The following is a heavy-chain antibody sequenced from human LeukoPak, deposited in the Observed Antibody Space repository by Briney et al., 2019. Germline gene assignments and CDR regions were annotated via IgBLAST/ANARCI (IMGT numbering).Heavy chain of an antibody. CDR1: GFTVSSNY. J-gene: IGHJ4*02. Sequence: GGSLRLSCAASGFTVSSNYMSWARQAPGKGLEWVSVIYSGGSTYYADSVKGRFTISRDNSKNTLYLQMNSLRAEDTAVYYCARARRWLVQYYSDYWGQGTLVTVSS. CDR2: IYSGGST. CDR3: ARARRWLVQYYSDY. V-gene: IGHV3-53*01. D-gene: IGHD6-19*01.